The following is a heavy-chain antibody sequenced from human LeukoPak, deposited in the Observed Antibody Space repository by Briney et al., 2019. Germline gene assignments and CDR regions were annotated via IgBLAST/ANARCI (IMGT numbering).Heavy chain of an antibody. CDR1: GGSISSSSYY. CDR2: IYYSGST. J-gene: IGHJ5*02. CDR3: ARNRGPGGGERYCSGGSCYFIGPFDP. V-gene: IGHV4-39*07. Sequence: PSETLSLTCTVSGGSISSSSYYWGWIRQPPGKGLEWIGSIYYSGSTYYNPSLKSRVTISVDPSKNQFSLKLSSVTAADTAVYSGARNRGPGGGERYCSGGSCYFIGPFDPWGQGTLVTVSS. D-gene: IGHD2-15*01.